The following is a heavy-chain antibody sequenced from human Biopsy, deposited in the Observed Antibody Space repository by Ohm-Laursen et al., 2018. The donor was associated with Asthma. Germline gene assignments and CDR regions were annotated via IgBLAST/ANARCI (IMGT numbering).Heavy chain of an antibody. CDR3: AKVHGRFTTYNDVGSRQEGYYNGLDV. V-gene: IGHV3-30*18. J-gene: IGHJ6*02. D-gene: IGHD3-3*01. CDR2: ISHDGSDE. Sequence: SLRLSCSASGFTFSSFGMHWVRQAPGKGLEWVALISHDGSDEYYADSVKGRCTISRDNSKNTLFLQMNSLRPEDTAVYYCAKVHGRFTTYNDVGSRQEGYYNGLDVWGHGTTVTVSS. CDR1: GFTFSSFG.